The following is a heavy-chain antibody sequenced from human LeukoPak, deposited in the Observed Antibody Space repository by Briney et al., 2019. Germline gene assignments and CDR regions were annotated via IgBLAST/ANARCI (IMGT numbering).Heavy chain of an antibody. Sequence: SETLSLTCPVPGGPLSSSSYYCGWIPQPPGKGLEWFGSMYHSWSTYYNPSLKSRVTISVDTSKNQFSLKVSSVTAADTAVYYCASHYGYMSVLRDYWGQGTLVTVSS. J-gene: IGHJ4*02. CDR1: GGPLSSSSYY. D-gene: IGHD5-18*01. CDR3: ASHYGYMSVLRDY. V-gene: IGHV4-39*01. CDR2: MYHSWST.